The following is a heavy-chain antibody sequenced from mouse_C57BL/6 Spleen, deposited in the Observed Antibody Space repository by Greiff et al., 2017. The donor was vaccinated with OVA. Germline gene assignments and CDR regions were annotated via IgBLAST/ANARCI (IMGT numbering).Heavy chain of an antibody. CDR3: TRSSSYGRAWFAY. V-gene: IGHV1-5*01. CDR2: IYPGNSDT. Sequence: EVQLQQSGTVLARPGASVKMSCKTSGYTFNSYWMHWVKQRPGQGLEWIGAIYPGNSDTSYNQKFKGKAKLTAVTSTRPVYMALRRVTNEVSAVYHCTRSSSYGRAWFAYWGQGTLVTVSA. CDR1: GYTFNSYW. J-gene: IGHJ3*01. D-gene: IGHD1-1*01.